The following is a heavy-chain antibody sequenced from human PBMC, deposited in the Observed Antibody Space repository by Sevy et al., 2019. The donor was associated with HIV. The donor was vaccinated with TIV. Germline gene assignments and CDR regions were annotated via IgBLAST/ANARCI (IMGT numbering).Heavy chain of an antibody. CDR3: ARGGHLSLDEFDF. Sequence: GESLKICCKASGYNFIRYWIGWVRQRPGKGLEYMGMIFPGDSQARHSPTLEGQVTISVDKSVTAAYLQWSSLKASDTAIYYSARGGHLSLDEFDFWVPGTKVTVSS. CDR2: IFPGDSQA. J-gene: IGHJ3*01. V-gene: IGHV5-51*01. D-gene: IGHD2-15*01. CDR1: GYNFIRYW.